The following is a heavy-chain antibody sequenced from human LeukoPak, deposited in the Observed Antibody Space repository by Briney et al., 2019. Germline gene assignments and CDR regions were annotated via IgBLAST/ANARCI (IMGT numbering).Heavy chain of an antibody. CDR3: TTPPGYYDSSPFDF. CDR1: GFTFSSYW. V-gene: IGHV3-7*01. J-gene: IGHJ4*02. D-gene: IGHD3-22*01. CDR2: IRQDGSEN. Sequence: PGGSLRLSCAASGFTFSSYWMSWVRQAPGKGLEWVATIRQDGSENHYVDSVKGRFTISRDNAKNSLYLQMNSLRDEDTAVYYCTTPPGYYDSSPFDFWGQGTLVTVSS.